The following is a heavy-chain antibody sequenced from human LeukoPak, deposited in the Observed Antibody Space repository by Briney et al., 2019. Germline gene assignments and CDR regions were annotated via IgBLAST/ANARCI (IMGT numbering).Heavy chain of an antibody. Sequence: SGRSLRLSCAASGSTFSSYAMSWVRQAPGKGLEWVSAISGSGGSTYYADSVKGRFTISRDNSKNTLYLQMNSLRAEDTAVYYCARDSPYYFDYWGQGALVTVSS. J-gene: IGHJ4*02. CDR1: GSTFSSYA. V-gene: IGHV3-23*01. CDR2: ISGSGGST. CDR3: ARDSPYYFDY.